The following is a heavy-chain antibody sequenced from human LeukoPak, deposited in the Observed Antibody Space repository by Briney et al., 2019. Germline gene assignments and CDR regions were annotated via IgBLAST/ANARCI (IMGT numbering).Heavy chain of an antibody. V-gene: IGHV3-7*01. J-gene: IGHJ3*02. CDR3: ARVAWGDYYDSSGYYYGGAFDI. Sequence: GGSLRLSCAVSGFTFSSYWMSWVRQAPGKGLEWVANIKQDGSEKYYVDSVKGRFTISRDNAKNSLYLQMNSLRAEDTAVYYCARVAWGDYYDSSGYYYGGAFDIWGQGTMVTVSS. D-gene: IGHD3-22*01. CDR2: IKQDGSEK. CDR1: GFTFSSYW.